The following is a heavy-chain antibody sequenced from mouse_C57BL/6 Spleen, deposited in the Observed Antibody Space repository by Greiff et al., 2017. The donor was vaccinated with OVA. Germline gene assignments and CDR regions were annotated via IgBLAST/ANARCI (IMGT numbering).Heavy chain of an antibody. V-gene: IGHV1-61*01. CDR3: AVHYSGPHY. J-gene: IGHJ2*01. D-gene: IGHD1-2*01. CDR1: GYTFTSYW. CDR2: IYPTDSET. Sequence: QVQLQQPGAELVRPGSSVKLSCKASGYTFTSYWMDWVKQRPGQGLEWIGNIYPTDSETHYNQKFKDKATLTVDKSSSTAYMQLSSLTSADSAVYYCAVHYSGPHYWGQGTTLTVSS.